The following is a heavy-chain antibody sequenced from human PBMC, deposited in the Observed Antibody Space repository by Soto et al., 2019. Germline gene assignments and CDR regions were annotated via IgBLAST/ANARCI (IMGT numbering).Heavy chain of an antibody. CDR1: GFTFSRYA. CDR2: IWYDGTTK. V-gene: IGHV3-33*01. Sequence: PGGSLRLSCAASGFTFSRYAMHWVRQAPDKGLEWVAVIWYDGTTKYYADSVKGRLTISRDTSKNTLYLQMNSLRAEDTAVYYCARDGLEYSGYDIDYWGQGTLVTVSS. CDR3: ARDGLEYSGYDIDY. D-gene: IGHD5-12*01. J-gene: IGHJ4*02.